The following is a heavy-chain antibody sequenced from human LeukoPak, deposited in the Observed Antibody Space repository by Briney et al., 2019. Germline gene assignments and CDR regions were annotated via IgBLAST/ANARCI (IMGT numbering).Heavy chain of an antibody. CDR2: IIPIFGTA. J-gene: IGHJ4*02. CDR3: ARGRYYGSGSYYYDY. CDR1: GGTFSSYA. V-gene: IGHV1-69*05. Sequence: SVKVSSEASGGTFSSYAISWVRQAPGQGLEWMGGIIPIFGTANYAQKFQGRVTITTDESTSTAYMELSSQRSEDTAVYYCARGRYYGSGSYYYDYWGQGTLVTVSS. D-gene: IGHD3-10*01.